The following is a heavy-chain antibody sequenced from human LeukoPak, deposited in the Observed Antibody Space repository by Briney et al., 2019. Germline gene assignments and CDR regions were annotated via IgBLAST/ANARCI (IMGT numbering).Heavy chain of an antibody. CDR3: ARDPKKQWLVSNWYFDL. Sequence: PSETLSLTCTVSGGSISSYYWSWIRQPAGKGLEWIGRIYTSGSTNYNPSLKSRVTMSVDTSKNQFSLKLSSVTAADTAVYYCARDPKKQWLVSNWYFDLWGRGTLVTVSS. J-gene: IGHJ2*01. CDR1: GGSISSYY. D-gene: IGHD6-19*01. CDR2: IYTSGST. V-gene: IGHV4-4*07.